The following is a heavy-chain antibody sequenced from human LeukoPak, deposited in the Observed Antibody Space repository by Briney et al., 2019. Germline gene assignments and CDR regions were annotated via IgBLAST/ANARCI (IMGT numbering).Heavy chain of an antibody. Sequence: QPGGSLRLSCAASGFTFSSYGMHWVRQAPGKGLEWVAFIRYDGSNKYYADSVKGRFTISRDNAKNSLYLQMNSLRAEDTALYYCARSTSQHIVLMVYAPLFDYWGQGTLVTVSS. CDR3: ARSTSQHIVLMVYAPLFDY. J-gene: IGHJ4*02. CDR2: IRYDGSNK. CDR1: GFTFSSYG. D-gene: IGHD2-8*01. V-gene: IGHV3-30*02.